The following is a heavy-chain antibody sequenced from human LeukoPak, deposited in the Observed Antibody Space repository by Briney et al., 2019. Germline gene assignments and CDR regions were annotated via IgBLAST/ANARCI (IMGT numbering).Heavy chain of an antibody. Sequence: PGGTLRLSCAASGFTFSSYGMSWVRQAPGKGLEWVSAISSSSSYIYYADSVKGRFTISRDNAKNSLYLQMNSLRAEDTAVYYCARTYGSRSYGPWGQGTLVTVSS. V-gene: IGHV3-21*01. CDR3: ARTYGSRSYGP. J-gene: IGHJ5*02. CDR2: ISSSSSYI. D-gene: IGHD3-10*01. CDR1: GFTFSSYG.